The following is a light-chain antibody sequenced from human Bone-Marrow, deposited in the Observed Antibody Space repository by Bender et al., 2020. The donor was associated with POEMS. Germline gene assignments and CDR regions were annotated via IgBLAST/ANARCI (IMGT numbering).Light chain of an antibody. CDR1: SSDVGTYDL. V-gene: IGLV2-23*02. CDR2: EVN. Sequence: QSALTQPASVSGSPGQSITISCTGTSSDVGTYDLVSWYHQSPGKAPKLLISEVNKRPSGVPDRFSGSKSGNTASLTISGLQGDDEAHYFCCSYSGTYIWVFGGGTKVTVL. J-gene: IGLJ3*02. CDR3: CSYSGTYIWV.